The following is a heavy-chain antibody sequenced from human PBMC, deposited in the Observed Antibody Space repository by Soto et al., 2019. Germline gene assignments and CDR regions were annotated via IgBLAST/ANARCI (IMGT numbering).Heavy chain of an antibody. D-gene: IGHD3-3*01. V-gene: IGHV3-15*07. CDR2: IKSKTDGGTT. CDR3: TANVLRFLEWSSDYYGMDV. J-gene: IGHJ6*02. Sequence: GGALRLSCAASGFTFSNAWMNWVRQAPGKGLEWVGRIKSKTDGGTTDYAAPVKGRFTISRDDSKNTLYLQMNSLKTEDTAVYYCTANVLRFLEWSSDYYGMDVWGQGTTVTVSS. CDR1: GFTFSNAW.